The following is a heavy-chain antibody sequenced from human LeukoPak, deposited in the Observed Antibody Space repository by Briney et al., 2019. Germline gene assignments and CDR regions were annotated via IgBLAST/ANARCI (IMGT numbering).Heavy chain of an antibody. CDR3: ARSPLYSGSYLYYYMDV. D-gene: IGHD1-26*01. CDR1: GFTFSSYG. CDR2: ISYDGSNK. V-gene: IGHV3-30*03. J-gene: IGHJ6*03. Sequence: PGGSLRLSCAASGFTFSSYGMHWVRQAPGKGLEWVAVISYDGSNKYYADSVKGRFTISRDNAKNSLYLQMNSLRAEDTAVYYCARSPLYSGSYLYYYMDVWGKGTTVTVSS.